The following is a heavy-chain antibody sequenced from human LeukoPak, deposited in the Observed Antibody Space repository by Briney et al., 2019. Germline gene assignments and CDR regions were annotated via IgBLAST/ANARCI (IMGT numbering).Heavy chain of an antibody. D-gene: IGHD6-13*01. CDR2: ISSSSSAI. J-gene: IGHJ3*02. CDR1: GFTFSSYS. CDR3: ARDEVAAAGPGAFDI. V-gene: IGHV3-48*04. Sequence: GGSLRLSCAASGFTFSSYSMNWVRQAPGKGREWVSYISSSSSAIYYADSVKGRFTISRDNAKNSVYLQMNSLRAEDTAVYYCARDEVAAAGPGAFDIWGQGTMVPVSS.